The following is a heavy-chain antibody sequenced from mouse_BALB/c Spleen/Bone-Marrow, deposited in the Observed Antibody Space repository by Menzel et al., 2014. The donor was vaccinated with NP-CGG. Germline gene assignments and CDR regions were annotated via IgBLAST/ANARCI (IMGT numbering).Heavy chain of an antibody. D-gene: IGHD2-1*01. Sequence: VQVVESGPGLVAPSQSLSITCTVSGFSLTSYGVHWVRQPPGKGLEWLGVIWAGGSTNYNSALMSRLSTSKDNSKSQVFLKMNSLQTDDTAMYYCARARSGNYYAMDYWGQGTSVTVSS. CDR1: GFSLTSYG. CDR3: ARARSGNYYAMDY. CDR2: IWAGGST. J-gene: IGHJ4*01. V-gene: IGHV2-9*02.